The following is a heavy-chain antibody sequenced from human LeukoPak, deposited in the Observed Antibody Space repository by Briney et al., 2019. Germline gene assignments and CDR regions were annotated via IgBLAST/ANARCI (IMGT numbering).Heavy chain of an antibody. D-gene: IGHD5-18*01. CDR3: ARDGYSYGYTLDY. V-gene: IGHV4-30-4*01. Sequence: SETLSLTCTVSGGSISSGDHYWGWIRQPPGRGLEWIGYIYYSGSTYYNPSLKGRVIISVDTSKNQFSLKLSSVTAADTAVYYCARDGYSYGYTLDYWGQGTLVTVSS. CDR1: GGSISSGDHY. J-gene: IGHJ4*02. CDR2: IYYSGST.